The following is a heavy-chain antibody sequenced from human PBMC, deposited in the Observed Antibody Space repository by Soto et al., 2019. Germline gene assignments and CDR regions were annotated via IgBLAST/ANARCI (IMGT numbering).Heavy chain of an antibody. D-gene: IGHD2-2*01. J-gene: IGHJ5*02. V-gene: IGHV4-59*01. Sequence: PSETLSLTCTVSGGSISSYYWSWIRQPPGKGLEWIGYVYYSGGTNYNPSLKGRVTILLDAPKNQFSLKLSSVIAADTAVYYCARDWNCSNTRCQNCFDPWGQGTLVTVSS. CDR1: GGSISSYY. CDR3: ARDWNCSNTRCQNCFDP. CDR2: VYYSGGT.